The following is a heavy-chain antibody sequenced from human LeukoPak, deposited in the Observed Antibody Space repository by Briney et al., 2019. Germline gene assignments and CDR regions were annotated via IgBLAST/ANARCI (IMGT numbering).Heavy chain of an antibody. D-gene: IGHD2-2*01. J-gene: IGHJ4*02. CDR1: GFTFDDYW. CDR3: ARGGTSGYSSTRHFWGGNYYFDY. CDR2: INQDGSEK. Sequence: QAGGSLRLSCGASGFTFDDYWMSWVRQAPGQGLEWVANINQDGSEKYYLDSAKGRFTISRDNARNSLHLQVNSLRAEDTAVYYCARGGTSGYSSTRHFWGGNYYFDYWGQGSLVTVSS. V-gene: IGHV3-7*01.